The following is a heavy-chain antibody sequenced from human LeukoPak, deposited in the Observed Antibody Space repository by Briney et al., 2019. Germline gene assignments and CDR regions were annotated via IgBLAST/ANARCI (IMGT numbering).Heavy chain of an antibody. CDR1: GYTFTSYY. D-gene: IGHD3-3*01. CDR3: ARDKYYDFWSGYYRDYYYYGMDV. V-gene: IGHV1-46*01. J-gene: IGHJ6*02. CDR2: INPSGGST. Sequence: GASVKVSFKASGYTFTSYYMHWVRQAPGQGLEWMGIINPSGGSTSYAQKFQGRVTMTRDTSTSTVYMELSSLRSEDTAVYYCARDKYYDFWSGYYRDYYYYGMDVRGQGTTVTVSS.